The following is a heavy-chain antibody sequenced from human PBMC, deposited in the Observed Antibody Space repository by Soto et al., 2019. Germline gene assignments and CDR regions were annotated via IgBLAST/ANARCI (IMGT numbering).Heavy chain of an antibody. CDR2: ISSRSDI. CDR3: AREYTAWPLAYGLDV. J-gene: IGHJ6*02. D-gene: IGHD2-2*02. CDR1: GFTFSSYA. V-gene: IGHV3-21*01. Sequence: GGSLRLSCAASGFTFSSYAMSWVRQAPGKGLEWVSAISSRSDIYYADSVKGRFTISRDNAKNSVSLQMNSLRAEDTAVYYCAREYTAWPLAYGLDVWGQGTTVTVSS.